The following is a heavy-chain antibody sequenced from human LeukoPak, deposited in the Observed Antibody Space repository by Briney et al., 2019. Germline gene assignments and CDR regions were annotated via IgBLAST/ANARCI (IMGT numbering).Heavy chain of an antibody. CDR1: GGSISSGGYY. Sequence: PSQTLSLTCTVSGGSISSGGYYWSWTRQHPGKGLEWIGYIYYSGSTYYNPSLKSRLTISVDTSKNQFSLKLSSVTAADTAVYYCARGREAPGTWYFDHWGQGTLVTVSS. J-gene: IGHJ4*02. CDR2: IYYSGST. V-gene: IGHV4-31*03. CDR3: ARGREAPGTWYFDH. D-gene: IGHD6-13*01.